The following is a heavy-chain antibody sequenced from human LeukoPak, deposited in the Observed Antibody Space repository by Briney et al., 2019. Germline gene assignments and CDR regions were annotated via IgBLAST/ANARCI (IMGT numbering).Heavy chain of an antibody. CDR3: ARRWNYGRNYYIDV. V-gene: IGHV4-34*01. D-gene: IGHD1-7*01. CDR2: INDSGRT. J-gene: IGHJ6*03. Sequence: PPGKLCPTPAVSAVSLSIVTTGSSSRTPRERDGCIGEINDSGRTNYNPSLMSRVTVSVDTSKKQFSLMLTSVTATDTAVYYCARRWNYGRNYYIDVWGKGATVSVSS. CDR1: AVSLSIVTT.